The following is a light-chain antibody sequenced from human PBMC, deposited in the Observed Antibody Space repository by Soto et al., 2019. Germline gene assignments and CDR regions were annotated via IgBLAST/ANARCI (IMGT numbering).Light chain of an antibody. CDR1: QSINKW. CDR3: QQYNDYSAWT. J-gene: IGKJ1*01. Sequence: DIQLTQSHSTLSASVVATLTIXLLASQSINKWLGWYQQKPGKAPTLLIYEASILQNGVPSRFSGTESGTEFTLTISSLRPDDFATYYCQQYNDYSAWTFGQGTKVDI. CDR2: EAS. V-gene: IGKV1-5*03.